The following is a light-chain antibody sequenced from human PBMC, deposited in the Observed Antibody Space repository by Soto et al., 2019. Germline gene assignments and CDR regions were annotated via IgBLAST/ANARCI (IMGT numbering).Light chain of an antibody. V-gene: IGKV3-20*01. Sequence: EILLTQSPGTLSLSPGERATLSCRASQSINNNYLAWYQHKRGQAPRLLIYGASSRATGIPDRFSGSGSGTDFTLSINRLEPEDVAVYYCQQYGGSPRTFGQGTNAEIK. J-gene: IGKJ1*01. CDR3: QQYGGSPRT. CDR1: QSINNNY. CDR2: GAS.